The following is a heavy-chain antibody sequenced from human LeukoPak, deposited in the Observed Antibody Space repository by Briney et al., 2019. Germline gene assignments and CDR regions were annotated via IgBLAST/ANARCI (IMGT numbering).Heavy chain of an antibody. D-gene: IGHD5-18*01. V-gene: IGHV3-43*02. CDR1: GFTFDDYA. CDR2: ISGDGGST. J-gene: IGHJ3*01. Sequence: GGSLRLSCAASGFTFDDYAMHWVRQAPGKGLEWVSLISGDGGSTYYADSVKGRFTISRDNSKNSLYLQMNSLRTEDTALYYCAKDTNRAWIQLWLGAFDLWGQGTMVTVS. CDR3: AKDTNRAWIQLWLGAFDL.